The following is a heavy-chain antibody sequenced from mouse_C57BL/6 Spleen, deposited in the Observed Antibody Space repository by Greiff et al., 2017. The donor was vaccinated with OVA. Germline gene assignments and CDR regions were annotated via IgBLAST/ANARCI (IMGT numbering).Heavy chain of an antibody. V-gene: IGHV1-22*01. CDR2: INPNNGGT. CDR1: GYTFTDYN. CDR3: ARHYYGSSLYAMDY. D-gene: IGHD1-1*01. Sequence: EVQLQQSGPELVKPGASVKMSCKASGYTFTDYNMHWVKQSHGKSLEWIGYINPNNGGTSYNQKFKGKATLTVNKSSSTAYMELRSLTSEDSAVYYCARHYYGSSLYAMDYWGQGTSVTVSS. J-gene: IGHJ4*01.